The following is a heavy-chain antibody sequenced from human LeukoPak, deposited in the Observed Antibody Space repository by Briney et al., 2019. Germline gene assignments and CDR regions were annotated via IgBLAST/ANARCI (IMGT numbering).Heavy chain of an antibody. CDR3: ARDFSLTRLERPFDC. D-gene: IGHD1-1*01. CDR2: INQDGSGK. J-gene: IGHJ4*02. V-gene: IGHV3-7*01. Sequence: TGGSLRLSCAASGFTFSTYWMTWVRQAPGKGLEWVANINQDGSGKYYVDSVKDRFTISRDNAKNSLYLQMNSLRAEDTAVYYCARDFSLTRLERPFDCWGQGTLVTVSS. CDR1: GFTFSTYW.